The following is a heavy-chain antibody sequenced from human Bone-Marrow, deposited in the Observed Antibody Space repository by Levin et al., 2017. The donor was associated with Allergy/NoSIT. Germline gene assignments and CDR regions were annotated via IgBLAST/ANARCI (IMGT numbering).Heavy chain of an antibody. CDR1: GFTFSTYA. D-gene: IGHD3/OR15-3a*01. V-gene: IGHV3-23*01. J-gene: IGHJ4*02. CDR2: ISGSGRST. Sequence: LSLTCAASGFTFSTYAMNWVRQAPGKGLEWVSTISGSGRSTYYTDSVKGRFTISRDNSKNTLYLQMNSLRAEDTAVYYCAKAFIMIFGSDYWGQGNLVTVSS. CDR3: AKAFIMIFGSDY.